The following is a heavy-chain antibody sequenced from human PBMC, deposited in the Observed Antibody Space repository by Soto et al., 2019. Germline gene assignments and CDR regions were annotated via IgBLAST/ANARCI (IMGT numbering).Heavy chain of an antibody. CDR3: TRWDGRCSGGSCFFDS. D-gene: IGHD2-15*01. CDR2: INEDGSKR. V-gene: IGHV3-7*01. CDR1: GFSLTPYW. Sequence: EVQLVESGGGLVQSGGSLRLSCLASGFSLTPYWMSWVRQTPGKGLEWVAKINEDGSKRDYMESVEGRFTISRDNAKNSVSQQMDSLRVDDTAMYYCTRWDGRCSGGSCFFDSWGQGTLVTVSS. J-gene: IGHJ4*02.